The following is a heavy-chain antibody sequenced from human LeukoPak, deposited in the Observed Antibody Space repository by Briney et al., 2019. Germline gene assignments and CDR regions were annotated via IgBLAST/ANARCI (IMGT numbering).Heavy chain of an antibody. V-gene: IGHV3-53*01. CDR3: ARGPYSSGWYGLDY. CDR2: IYCSGSA. Sequence: GGSLRLSCAASGFTVSSNYMSWVRQAPGKGLEWVSVIYCSGSAYYADSVKGRFTISRNNSKNTLYLQMNSLRAEDTAVYYCARGPYSSGWYGLDYWGQGTLVTVSS. J-gene: IGHJ4*02. D-gene: IGHD6-19*01. CDR1: GFTVSSNY.